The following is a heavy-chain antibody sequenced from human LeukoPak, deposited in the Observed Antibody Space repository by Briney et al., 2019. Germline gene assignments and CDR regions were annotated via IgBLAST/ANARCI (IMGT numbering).Heavy chain of an antibody. CDR1: GGSISSSSDY. J-gene: IGHJ5*02. CDR3: ARHATTPNWFDP. Sequence: PSETLSLTCTVSGGSISSSSDYWGWIRQPPGKGLEWIGSIYYSGSTYYNPSLKSRVTISVDTSKNQFSLKLSSVTAADTAVYYCARHATTPNWFDPWGQGTLVTVSS. CDR2: IYYSGST. V-gene: IGHV4-39*01. D-gene: IGHD4-11*01.